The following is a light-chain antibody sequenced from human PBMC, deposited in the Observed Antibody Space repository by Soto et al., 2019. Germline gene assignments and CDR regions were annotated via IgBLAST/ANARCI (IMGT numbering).Light chain of an antibody. CDR2: GND. J-gene: IGLJ1*01. V-gene: IGLV1-40*01. Sequence: QSVLTQPPSVSGAPGQGVTISCTGSSSNIGAGYDVHWYQQLPGAAPKLLIFGNDNRPSGVPDRFSGSRSGPSASLAITGLQAEDEADYYCQSYDRSLSGSVFGAGTKLTVL. CDR3: QSYDRSLSGSV. CDR1: SSNIGAGYD.